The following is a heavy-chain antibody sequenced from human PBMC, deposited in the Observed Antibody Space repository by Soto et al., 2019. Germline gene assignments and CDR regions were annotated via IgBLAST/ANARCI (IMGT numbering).Heavy chain of an antibody. CDR3: ARGITMVRGVHYYYYGMDV. V-gene: IGHV1-8*01. CDR1: GYTFTSYD. CDR2: MNPNSGNT. Sequence: QVQLVQSGAEVKKPGASVKVSCKASGYTFTSYDINWVRQATGQGLEWMGWMNPNSGNTGYAQKFQGRVTMTRNTSINTAYMELSSLRSEDTAVYYCARGITMVRGVHYYYYGMDVWGQGTTVTVSS. D-gene: IGHD3-10*01. J-gene: IGHJ6*02.